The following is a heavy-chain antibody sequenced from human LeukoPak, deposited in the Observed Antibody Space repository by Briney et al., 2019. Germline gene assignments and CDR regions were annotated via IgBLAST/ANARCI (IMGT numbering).Heavy chain of an antibody. CDR1: GGTLSSYA. J-gene: IGHJ4*02. Sequence: GASVKVSCKASGGTLSSYAISWVRQAPGQGLEWMGRIIPILGIANYAQKFQGRVTITADKSTSTAYMELSSLRSEDTAVYYCARDGSLSPADDYWGQGTLVTVSS. CDR2: IIPILGIA. V-gene: IGHV1-69*04. D-gene: IGHD6-25*01. CDR3: ARDGSLSPADDY.